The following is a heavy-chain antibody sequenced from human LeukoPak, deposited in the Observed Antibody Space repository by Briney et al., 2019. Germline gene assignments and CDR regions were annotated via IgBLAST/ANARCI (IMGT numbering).Heavy chain of an antibody. J-gene: IGHJ3*02. CDR1: GFTFSDYT. CDR2: LPPDGSYQ. D-gene: IGHD5-12*01. V-gene: IGHV3-30*04. CDR3: AKDGVATQHALDI. Sequence: PGGSLRLSCAASGFTFSDYTMQWVRQAPGKGLEWVALLPPDGSYQYYADSLKGRFTISRDNSKNTVYLQLNNLTAEDTAVYYCAKDGVATQHALDIWGHGTMVTVSS.